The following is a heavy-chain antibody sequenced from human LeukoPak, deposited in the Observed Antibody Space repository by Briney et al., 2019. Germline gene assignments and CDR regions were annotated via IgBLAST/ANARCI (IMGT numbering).Heavy chain of an antibody. J-gene: IGHJ6*02. CDR3: ARHFSVAGGSYYYYYGMDV. CDR2: IYYSGST. CDR1: GGSISSYY. V-gene: IGHV4-59*08. D-gene: IGHD6-19*01. Sequence: PSETLSLTCTASGGSISSYYWSWIRQPPGKGLEWIGYIYYSGSTNYNPSLKSRVTISVDTSKNQFSLKLSSVTAADTAVYYCARHFSVAGGSYYYYYGMDVWGQGTTVTVSS.